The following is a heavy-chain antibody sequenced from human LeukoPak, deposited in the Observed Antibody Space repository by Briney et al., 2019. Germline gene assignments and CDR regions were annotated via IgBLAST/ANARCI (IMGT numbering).Heavy chain of an antibody. CDR1: GGSITSYY. CDR2: IHTSGST. D-gene: IGHD6-6*01. Sequence: SETLSLTCTVSGGSITSYYWTYIRQPAGKGLEWIGRIHTSGSTNYNPSLKSRVTMSVDTSKNQFSLNLSSVTAADTAMYSCAREFSGTSIAARVFDSWGQGTLVTVSS. CDR3: AREFSGTSIAARVFDS. V-gene: IGHV4-4*07. J-gene: IGHJ4*02.